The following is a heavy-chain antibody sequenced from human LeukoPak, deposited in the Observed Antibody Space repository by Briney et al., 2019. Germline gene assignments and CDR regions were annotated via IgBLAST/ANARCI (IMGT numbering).Heavy chain of an antibody. CDR1: GFTFSSYA. J-gene: IGHJ5*02. CDR3: AKCAKTPDGGSGWCNWFDA. D-gene: IGHD3-3*01. V-gene: IGHV3-23*01. Sequence: PGGSLRLSCAASGFTFSSYAMSWVRQAPGKGLEWVSAISGSGGSTYYADSVKGRFTISRDNSKNTLHLQMNSLRAEDTAVYYCAKCAKTPDGGSGWCNWFDAWGQGTLVTVSS. CDR2: ISGSGGST.